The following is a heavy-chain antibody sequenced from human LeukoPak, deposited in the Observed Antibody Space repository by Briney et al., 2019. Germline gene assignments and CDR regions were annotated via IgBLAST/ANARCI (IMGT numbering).Heavy chain of an antibody. CDR2: ISGSGGST. J-gene: IGHJ2*01. CDR1: GFTFSSYT. V-gene: IGHV3-23*01. CDR3: AKYYFVSSGYYYLRKNWYFDL. D-gene: IGHD3-22*01. Sequence: GGSLRLSCAASGFTFSSYTMSWARQAPGKVLEWVSAISGSGGSTYYADSVKGRFTISRDNSKNTLYLQMNSLRAEDTAVYYCAKYYFVSSGYYYLRKNWYFDLWGRGTLVTVSS.